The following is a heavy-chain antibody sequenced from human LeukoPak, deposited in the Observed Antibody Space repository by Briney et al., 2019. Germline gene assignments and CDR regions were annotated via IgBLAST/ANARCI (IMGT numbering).Heavy chain of an antibody. CDR2: INPSGGST. J-gene: IGHJ4*02. CDR1: GYTFTSYD. D-gene: IGHD3-9*01. V-gene: IGHV1-46*01. Sequence: VASVKVSCTASGYTFTSYDINWVRQAPGQGLEWMGIINPSGGSTSYAQKFQGRVTMTRDTSTSTVYMELSSLRSEDTAVYYCARRGDTYYDILTGSMDYWGRGTLVTVSS. CDR3: ARRGDTYYDILTGSMDY.